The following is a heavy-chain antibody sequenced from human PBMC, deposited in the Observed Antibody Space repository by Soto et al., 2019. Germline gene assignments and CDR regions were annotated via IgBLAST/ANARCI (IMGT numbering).Heavy chain of an antibody. J-gene: IGHJ4*02. CDR2: IYFTGST. Sequence: ETLSLTCTVSGGSISSSSYYWAWIRQPPGKGLEWIGSIYFTGSTYYTPSLQSRLTVSVDTSKNQFSLKVSSVTAADTAVYYCARLAAAGDFDFWGPGTLVTVSS. CDR1: GGSISSSSYY. D-gene: IGHD6-13*01. V-gene: IGHV4-39*01. CDR3: ARLAAAGDFDF.